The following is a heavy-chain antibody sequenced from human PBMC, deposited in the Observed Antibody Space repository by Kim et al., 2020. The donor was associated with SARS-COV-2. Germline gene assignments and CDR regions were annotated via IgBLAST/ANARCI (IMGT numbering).Heavy chain of an antibody. D-gene: IGHD6-13*01. J-gene: IGHJ5*02. CDR3: ASIIAAAGTGAFDP. Sequence: PSFQGQVTISADKSISTAYLQWSSLKASDTAMYYCASIIAAAGTGAFDPWGQGTLVTVSS. V-gene: IGHV5-51*01.